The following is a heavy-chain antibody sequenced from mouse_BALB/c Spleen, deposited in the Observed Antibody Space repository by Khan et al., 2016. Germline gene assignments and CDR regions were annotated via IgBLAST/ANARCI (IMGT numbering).Heavy chain of an antibody. J-gene: IGHJ4*01. CDR2: IWTGGGT. D-gene: IGHD1-1*01. Sequence: VQLQESGPGLVAPSQSLSITCTVSGFSLTSYDISWIRQPPGKGLEWLGGIWTGGGTNYNSAFMSRMIISKDNSKSQVFLKMNSLQTDDTAIYYCVREGYGTTYGAIDYWSQGTSVTVSS. V-gene: IGHV2-9-2*01. CDR3: VREGYGTTYGAIDY. CDR1: GFSLTSYD.